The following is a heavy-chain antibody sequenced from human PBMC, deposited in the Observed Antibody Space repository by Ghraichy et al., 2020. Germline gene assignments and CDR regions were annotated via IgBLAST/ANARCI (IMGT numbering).Heavy chain of an antibody. CDR1: GYSFTSYW. V-gene: IGHV5-51*01. Sequence: GESLNISCKGSGYSFTSYWIGWVRQMPGKGLEWMGIIYPGDSDTRYSPSFQGQVTISADKSISTAYLQWSSLKASDTAMYYCARLNPWGYSYGFGGYWGQGTLVTVSS. J-gene: IGHJ4*02. CDR2: IYPGDSDT. D-gene: IGHD5-18*01. CDR3: ARLNPWGYSYGFGGY.